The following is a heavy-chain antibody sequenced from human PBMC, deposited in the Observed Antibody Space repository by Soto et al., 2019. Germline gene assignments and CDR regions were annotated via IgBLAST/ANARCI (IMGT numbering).Heavy chain of an antibody. D-gene: IGHD3-10*01. CDR2: IYWDDDK. J-gene: IGHJ4*02. CDR3: AHHPYYGLGSYSFDY. CDR1: GFSLTTSGVG. Sequence: QITLKESGPTLVRPTQTLTLTCTFSGFSLTTSGVGVGWIRQPPGKALEWLAVIYWDDDKRYSSSLKSRLTIPKDTPNTPVVLTMTNMDPVDTATYYCAHHPYYGLGSYSFDYWGQGTLVTVSS. V-gene: IGHV2-5*02.